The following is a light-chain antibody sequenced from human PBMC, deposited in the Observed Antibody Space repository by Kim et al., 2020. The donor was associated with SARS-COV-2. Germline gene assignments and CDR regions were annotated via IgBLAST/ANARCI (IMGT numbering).Light chain of an antibody. CDR1: QNIRTS. CDR2: DAS. J-gene: IGKJ4*01. Sequence: EIVLTQSPATLSVSPGERVTLSCRASQNIRTSLAWFQQKPAQAPSLLIHDASVRATGIPARFSGSGSGTDFTLTISSLQPEDFAVYYCQQREDWPLTFGGGTKADIK. V-gene: IGKV3-11*01. CDR3: QQREDWPLT.